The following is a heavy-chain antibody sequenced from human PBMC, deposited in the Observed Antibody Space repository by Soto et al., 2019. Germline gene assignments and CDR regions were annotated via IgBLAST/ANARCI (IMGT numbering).Heavy chain of an antibody. D-gene: IGHD6-19*01. CDR1: GFTFSNYA. CDR3: AKVKKAVDGMRGTFDP. CDR2: ITGSGGTT. J-gene: IGHJ5*02. V-gene: IGHV3-23*01. Sequence: GGSLRLSCAASGFTFSNYAMSWVRQAPGKGLEWVSGITGSGGTTFYADSVKGRFTISRDNSKNTVYLQMNSLRAEDTAVYYCAKVKKAVDGMRGTFDPWGQGTLVTVSS.